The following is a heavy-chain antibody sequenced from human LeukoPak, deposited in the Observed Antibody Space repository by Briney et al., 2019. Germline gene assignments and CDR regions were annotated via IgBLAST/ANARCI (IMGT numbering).Heavy chain of an antibody. CDR1: GYTFTGYY. J-gene: IGHJ4*02. CDR2: INPNSGGT. D-gene: IGHD3-22*01. CDR3: ARSRGYYYDSSGYSDY. Sequence: ASVKVSCKASGYTFTGYYMHWVRQAPGQGLEWMGWINPNSGGTNYAQEFQGRVTMTRDTSISTAYMELSRLRSDDTAVYYCARSRGYYYDSSGYSDYWGQGTLVTVSS. V-gene: IGHV1-2*02.